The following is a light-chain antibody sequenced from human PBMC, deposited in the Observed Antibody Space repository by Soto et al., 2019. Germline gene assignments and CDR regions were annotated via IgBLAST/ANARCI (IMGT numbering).Light chain of an antibody. CDR3: QQYYSTPRT. CDR2: WAS. J-gene: IGKJ1*01. CDR1: QSVLYSSNNKNY. Sequence: DIVMTQSPDSLAVSLGERATFNCKSSQSVLYSSNNKNYLAWYQQKPGQPPKLLIYWASTRESGVPDRFSGSGSGTDFTLTISSPQAEDVAVYYCQQYYSTPRTFGQGTKVEIK. V-gene: IGKV4-1*01.